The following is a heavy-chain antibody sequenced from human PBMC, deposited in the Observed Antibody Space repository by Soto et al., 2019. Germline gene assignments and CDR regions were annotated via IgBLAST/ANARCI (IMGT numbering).Heavy chain of an antibody. D-gene: IGHD3-16*01. CDR2: ISGSGGST. Sequence: GGSLRLSCAASGFTFSNYAMTWVRQAPGKGLEWVSVISGSGGSTYYADSVKGRFTISRDNSKNTVYLQMDSLRAEDTAVYYCAKGERWLQSNALTFGEWGQGTLVTVSS. J-gene: IGHJ4*02. CDR3: AKGERWLQSNALTFGE. CDR1: GFTFSNYA. V-gene: IGHV3-23*01.